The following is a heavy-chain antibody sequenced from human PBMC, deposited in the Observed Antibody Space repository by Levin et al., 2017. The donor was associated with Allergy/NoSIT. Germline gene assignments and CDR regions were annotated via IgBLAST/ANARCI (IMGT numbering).Heavy chain of an antibody. CDR1: GGSFSGYY. D-gene: IGHD3-22*01. CDR3: ARGGYYYDSSGYYRVGYYYYGMDV. Sequence: SETLSLTCAVYGGSFSGYYWSWIRQPPGKGLEWIGEINHSGSTNYNPSLKSRVTISVDTSKNQFSLKLSSVTAADTAVYYCARGGYYYDSSGYYRVGYYYYGMDVWGQGTTVTVSS. J-gene: IGHJ6*02. CDR2: INHSGST. V-gene: IGHV4-34*01.